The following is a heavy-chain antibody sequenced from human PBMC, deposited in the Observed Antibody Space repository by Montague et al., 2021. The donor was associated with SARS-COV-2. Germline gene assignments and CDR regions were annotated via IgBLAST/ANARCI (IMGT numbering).Heavy chain of an antibody. J-gene: IGHJ4*02. V-gene: IGHV3-48*03. CDR2: ISSSGSTI. Sequence: SLRLSLSASGFTFSSYEMNWVRQAPGKGLEWVSYISSSGSTIYYADSVKGRFTISRDDAKNSLYLQMNSLRAEDTAVYYCARDIAVAGTSFDYWGQGTLVTVSS. CDR1: GFTFSSYE. CDR3: ARDIAVAGTSFDY. D-gene: IGHD6-19*01.